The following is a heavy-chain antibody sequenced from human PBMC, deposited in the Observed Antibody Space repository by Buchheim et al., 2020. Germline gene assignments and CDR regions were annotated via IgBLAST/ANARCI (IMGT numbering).Heavy chain of an antibody. CDR3: ARDDYGDSNWFDP. J-gene: IGHJ5*02. CDR1: GGSISSGSYY. D-gene: IGHD4-17*01. CDR2: IYTSGST. Sequence: QVQLQESGPGLVKPSQTLSLTCTVSGGSISSGSYYWSWIRQPAGKGLEWIGRIYTSGSTNYNPSLKSRVTISVDTSKNQFSLKRSAVTAADASVYYCARDDYGDSNWFDPWGQGTL. V-gene: IGHV4-61*02.